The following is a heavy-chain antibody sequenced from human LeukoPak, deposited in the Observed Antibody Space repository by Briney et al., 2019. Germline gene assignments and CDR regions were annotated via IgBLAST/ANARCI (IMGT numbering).Heavy chain of an antibody. Sequence: GESLKISCKGSGYSFTSYWIGWVRQMPGKGLEWMGIIYPGDSDTRYSPSFQGQVTISADKSISTAYLQWSSLKASDTAMYYCARLGLQRSYYYYYYMYVWVKGTTVTVSS. CDR3: ARLGLQRSYYYYYYMYV. CDR1: GYSFTSYW. D-gene: IGHD5-18*01. J-gene: IGHJ6*03. V-gene: IGHV5-51*01. CDR2: IYPGDSDT.